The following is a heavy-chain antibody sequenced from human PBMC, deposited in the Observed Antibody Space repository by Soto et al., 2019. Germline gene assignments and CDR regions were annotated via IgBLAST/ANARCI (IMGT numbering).Heavy chain of an antibody. CDR2: ISAYNGNT. J-gene: IGHJ6*03. V-gene: IGHV1-18*01. CDR1: GYTFXSYG. CDR3: ARLAEGIAAAVCMDV. Sequence: ASVKVSCKASGYTFXSYGISWVRQAPGQGLEWMGWISAYNGNTNYAQKLQGRVTMTTDTSTSTAYMELRSLRSDDTAVYYCARLAEGIAAAVCMDVWGKGTTVTVSS. D-gene: IGHD6-13*01.